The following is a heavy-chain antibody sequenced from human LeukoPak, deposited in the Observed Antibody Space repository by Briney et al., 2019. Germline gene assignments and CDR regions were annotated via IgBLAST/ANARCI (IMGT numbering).Heavy chain of an antibody. V-gene: IGHV4-38-2*02. CDR1: GYSISSGYY. D-gene: IGHD6-19*01. CDR3: ARDQGIAVSGKTWFDP. CDR2: IHHSGTT. Sequence: PSETLSLTCTVSGYSISSGYYWGWIRQPPGKGLEWIGSIHHSGTTYYNPSLKSRVTMSVDTSKNQFSLKLSSVTAADTAVYYCARDQGIAVSGKTWFDPWGQGTLVTVSS. J-gene: IGHJ5*02.